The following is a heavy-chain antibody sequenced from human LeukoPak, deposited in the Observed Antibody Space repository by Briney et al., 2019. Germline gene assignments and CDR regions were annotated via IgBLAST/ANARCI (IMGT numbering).Heavy chain of an antibody. CDR1: GGTFSSYA. Sequence: SVKVSCKASGGTFSSYAISWVRQAPGQGLEWMGRIIPIFGIANYAQKFQGRVTITTDESTSTAYMELSSLRSEDTAVYYCASITMIGYYFDYWGQGTLVTVSS. V-gene: IGHV1-69*05. CDR2: IIPIFGIA. CDR3: ASITMIGYYFDY. D-gene: IGHD3-22*01. J-gene: IGHJ4*02.